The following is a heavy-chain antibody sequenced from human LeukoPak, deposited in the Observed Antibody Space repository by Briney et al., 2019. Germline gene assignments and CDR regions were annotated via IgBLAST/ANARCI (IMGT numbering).Heavy chain of an antibody. CDR2: ISYDGSNK. V-gene: IGHV3-30*03. CDR1: GFTFSSYG. CDR3: AETGTTAASGAFDI. D-gene: IGHD1-7*01. Sequence: GGSLRLSCAASGFTFSSYGMHWVRQAPGKGLEWVAVISYDGSNKYYADSVKGRFTISRDNSKNTLYLQMNSLRAEDTDVYYCAETGTTAASGAFDIWGQGTMVTVSS. J-gene: IGHJ3*02.